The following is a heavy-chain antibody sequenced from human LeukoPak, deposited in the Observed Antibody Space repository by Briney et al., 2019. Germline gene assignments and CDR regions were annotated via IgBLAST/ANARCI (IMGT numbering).Heavy chain of an antibody. D-gene: IGHD3-10*01. V-gene: IGHV4-61*01. Sequence: SETLSLTCTVSGYSISSGYYWSWIRQPPGKGLEWIGYIYYSGSTNYNPSLKSRVTISVDTSKNQFSLKLSSVTAADTAVYYCARVGMVRGVKRYYYYMDVWGKGTTVTISS. J-gene: IGHJ6*03. CDR1: GYSISSGYY. CDR3: ARVGMVRGVKRYYYYMDV. CDR2: IYYSGST.